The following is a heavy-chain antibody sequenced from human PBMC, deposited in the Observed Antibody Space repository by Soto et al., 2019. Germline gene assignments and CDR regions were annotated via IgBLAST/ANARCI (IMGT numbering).Heavy chain of an antibody. Sequence: EVQLVESGGGVVRPGGSLRLSCEASGFTFDDYGMSWVRQAPGKGLEWVSGINWNGGSTGYADSVKGRFTISRDNDENSLYLQMNSLISDDTALYHCAIVQLILEFFGELNGYFDLLGRGTLVTVTS. CDR3: AIVQLILEFFGELNGYFDL. D-gene: IGHD3-10*01. V-gene: IGHV3-20*01. CDR2: INWNGGST. CDR1: GFTFDDYG. J-gene: IGHJ2*01.